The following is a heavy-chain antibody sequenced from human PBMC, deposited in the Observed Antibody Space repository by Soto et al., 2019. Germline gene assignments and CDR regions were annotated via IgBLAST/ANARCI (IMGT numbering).Heavy chain of an antibody. CDR1: GFTFSSYN. CDR2: ISSSSSYI. J-gene: IGHJ4*02. CDR3: ARFVALRPRDFDY. D-gene: IGHD4-17*01. Sequence: EVQLVESGGGLVKPGGSLRLSCAASGFTFSSYNMNWVRQAPGKGLEWVSSISSSSSYIYYADSVKGRFTISRDNAKNSLYLQMNSLRAEDTAVYYCARFVALRPRDFDYWGQGTLVTVSS. V-gene: IGHV3-21*01.